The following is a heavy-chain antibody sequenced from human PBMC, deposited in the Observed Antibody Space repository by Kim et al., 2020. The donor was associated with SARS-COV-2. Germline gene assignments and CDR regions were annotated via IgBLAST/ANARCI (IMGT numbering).Heavy chain of an antibody. CDR1: GYTFTGYY. CDR3: ARVRRNIVAAIIGYYYGMDV. V-gene: IGHV1-2*02. CDR2: INPNSGGT. D-gene: IGHD5-12*01. Sequence: ASVKVSCKASGYTFTGYYMHWVRQAPGQGLAWMGWINPNSGGTNYAQKLQGRVTMTRDTSISTAYMELSRLRSDYPAVYYCARVRRNIVAAIIGYYYGMDVRGQGTTVTVSS. J-gene: IGHJ6*02.